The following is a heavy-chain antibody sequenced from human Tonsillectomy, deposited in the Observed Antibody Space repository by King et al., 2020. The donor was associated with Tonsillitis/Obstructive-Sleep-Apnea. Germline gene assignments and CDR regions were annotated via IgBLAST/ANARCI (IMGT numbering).Heavy chain of an antibody. CDR3: ARNNWGSFNLFDP. CDR1: GFTVSSNY. V-gene: IGHV3-66*01. Sequence: VQLVESGGGLVQPGGSLRLSCAASGFTVSSNYMSWVRQAPGKGLEWVSVFYSGGSSHYADSVKGRFSISRDNSKNTLYLQMNSLRAEDTAVYYCARNNWGSFNLFDPWGQGTLVTVSS. CDR2: FYSGGSS. D-gene: IGHD7-27*01. J-gene: IGHJ5*02.